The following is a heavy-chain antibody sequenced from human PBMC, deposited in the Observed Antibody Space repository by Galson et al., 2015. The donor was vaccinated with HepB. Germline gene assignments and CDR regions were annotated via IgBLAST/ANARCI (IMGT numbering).Heavy chain of an antibody. D-gene: IGHD3-10*01. J-gene: IGHJ6*02. CDR3: ARDSGSYYEPPYYRYYAMDV. Sequence: SLRLSCAASGFTVNNKYMAWVRQAPGEGLEWVSFIYSGGSTAYADSVKGRFTISRDNSKNTVYLQVSSLRLEDTAVYYCARDSGSYYEPPYYRYYAMDVWGQGTTVTVSS. CDR2: IYSGGST. V-gene: IGHV3-66*02. CDR1: GFTVNNKY.